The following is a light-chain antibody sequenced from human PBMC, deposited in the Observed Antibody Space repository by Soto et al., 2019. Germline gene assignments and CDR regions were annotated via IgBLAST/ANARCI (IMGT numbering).Light chain of an antibody. Sequence: ETVMRQSPATLSVSPGESATLSCRASQSVSTNLAWYQQKRGQAPRLLIYGASARATGIPARFSGSGSGTEFTLTISSLQSEDFAVYYCQQYDDWPLTFGGGTKVDNK. CDR3: QQYDDWPLT. CDR1: QSVSTN. CDR2: GAS. V-gene: IGKV3-15*01. J-gene: IGKJ4*01.